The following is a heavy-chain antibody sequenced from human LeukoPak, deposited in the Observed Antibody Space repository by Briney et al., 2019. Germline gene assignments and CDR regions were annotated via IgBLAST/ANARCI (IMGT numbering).Heavy chain of an antibody. D-gene: IGHD4-17*01. CDR3: ARDLVTVTKGFDI. Sequence: PSETLSLTCAVSDDSFSSHYWTWIRQPPGKGLEWIGYISYIGSTNYNPSLKSRVTISIDTSKNQYSLKLSSVTAADTAVYYCARDLVTVTKGFDIWGQGTMVSVSS. CDR2: ISYIGST. CDR1: DDSFSSHY. V-gene: IGHV4-59*11. J-gene: IGHJ3*02.